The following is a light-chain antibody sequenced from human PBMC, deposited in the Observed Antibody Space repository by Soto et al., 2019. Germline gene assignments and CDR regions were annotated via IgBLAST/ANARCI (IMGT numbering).Light chain of an antibody. CDR1: QAISTF. CDR2: GAS. Sequence: DVQMTQSPSSLSASVGDRVTITCRASQAISTFLAWYQQKPGKVPKLLVYGASTLQSGVPSRFSGSGSGTDFTLTISSLQAEDVAVYYCQQYHSDPITFGQGTKVDIK. J-gene: IGKJ1*01. V-gene: IGKV1-27*01. CDR3: QQYHSDPIT.